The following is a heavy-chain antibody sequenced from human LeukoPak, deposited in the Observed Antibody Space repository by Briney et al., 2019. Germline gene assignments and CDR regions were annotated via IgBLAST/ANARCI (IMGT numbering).Heavy chain of an antibody. CDR1: GFTFDDYA. CDR2: INTDGSII. Sequence: GGSLRLSCAASGFTFDDYAMHWVRQAPGKGLVWVSLINTDGSIITYADSVKGRVTISRDNARNTLYLQMNSLRAEDTAVYYCARSMGIAVSRNSNFDYWGQGILVTVSS. V-gene: IGHV3-74*01. CDR3: ARSMGIAVSRNSNFDY. D-gene: IGHD6-19*01. J-gene: IGHJ4*02.